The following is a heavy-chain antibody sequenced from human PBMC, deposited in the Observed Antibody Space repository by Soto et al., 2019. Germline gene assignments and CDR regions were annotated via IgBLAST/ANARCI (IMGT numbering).Heavy chain of an antibody. V-gene: IGHV3-64D*08. J-gene: IGHJ4*02. D-gene: IGHD3-10*01. CDR2: ISSNGGST. Sequence: GGSLRLSCSASGFTFSSYAMHWVRQAPGKGLEYVSAISSNGGSTYYADSVKGRFTISRDNSKNTLYLQMSSLRAEDTAVYYCVKDRPQVITMVRGVMGHWGQGTLVTVSS. CDR3: VKDRPQVITMVRGVMGH. CDR1: GFTFSSYA.